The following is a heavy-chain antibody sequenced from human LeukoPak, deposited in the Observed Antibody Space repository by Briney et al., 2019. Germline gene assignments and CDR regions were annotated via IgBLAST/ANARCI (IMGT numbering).Heavy chain of an antibody. CDR1: GYTFTGYY. CDR2: INPNSGGT. Sequence: ASVKVSCKASGYTFTGYYMHWVRPAPGQGLEWMGRINPNSGGTNYAQKFQGRVTMTRDTSISTAYMELSRLRSDDTAVYYCAVGYYGGNSDSHNRWFYWGQGTLVTVSS. J-gene: IGHJ4*02. D-gene: IGHD4-23*01. V-gene: IGHV1-2*06. CDR3: AVGYYGGNSDSHNRWFY.